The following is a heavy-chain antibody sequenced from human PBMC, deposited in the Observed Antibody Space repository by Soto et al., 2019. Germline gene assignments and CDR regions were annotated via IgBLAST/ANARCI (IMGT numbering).Heavy chain of an antibody. J-gene: IGHJ1*01. Sequence: QVQLQQWGAGVLKPSETLSLTCTVYGVSFSGYYWNWIRQAPGKGLEWIGETNDTGNTNYNPSLKSRVTIATETSQNQFSLRLSSVTAADTAVYYCASMRSAVRRYFQDWGQGTVVIVSS. CDR1: GVSFSGYY. CDR3: ASMRSAVRRYFQD. D-gene: IGHD3-10*01. CDR2: TNDTGNT. V-gene: IGHV4-34*01.